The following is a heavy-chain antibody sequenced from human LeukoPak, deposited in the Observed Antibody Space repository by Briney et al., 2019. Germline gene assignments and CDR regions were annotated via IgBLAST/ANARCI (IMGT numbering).Heavy chain of an antibody. CDR3: ARVAAGYSVNYFDY. V-gene: IGHV3-7*01. Sequence: GGSLRLSCAASGFTFSSYWMSWVRQAPGKGLEWVANIKQDGSEKYYVDSVKGRFTISRDNAKNSLYLQMNSLRDEDTAVYYCARVAAGYSVNYFDYWGQGTLVTVSS. J-gene: IGHJ4*02. D-gene: IGHD4-23*01. CDR2: IKQDGSEK. CDR1: GFTFSSYW.